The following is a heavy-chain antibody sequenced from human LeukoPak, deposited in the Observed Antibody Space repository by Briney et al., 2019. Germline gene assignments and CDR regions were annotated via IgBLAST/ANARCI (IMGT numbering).Heavy chain of an antibody. J-gene: IGHJ4*02. V-gene: IGHV3-15*01. CDR2: IKSKTDGGTT. D-gene: IGHD3-10*01. CDR3: TTDGDYGSGSYIPEDY. Sequence: WIRQPPGKGLEWVGRIKSKTDGGTTDYAAPVKGRFTISRDDSKNTLYLQMNSLKTEDTAVYYCTTDGDYGSGSYIPEDYWGQGTLVTVSS.